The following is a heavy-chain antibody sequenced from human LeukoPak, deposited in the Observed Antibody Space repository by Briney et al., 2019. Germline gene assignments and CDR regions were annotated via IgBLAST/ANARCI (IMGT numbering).Heavy chain of an antibody. Sequence: KTGGSLRLSCAASGFTFSDYYMSWIRQAPGKGLEWVSYISSSSSTVYYADSVKGRFTISRDNAKNSLYLQMNSLRAEDTAVYYCARASGDGYNPYYFDYWGQGTLVTVSS. CDR1: GFTFSDYY. V-gene: IGHV3-11*04. CDR2: ISSSSSTV. J-gene: IGHJ4*02. CDR3: ARASGDGYNPYYFDY. D-gene: IGHD5-24*01.